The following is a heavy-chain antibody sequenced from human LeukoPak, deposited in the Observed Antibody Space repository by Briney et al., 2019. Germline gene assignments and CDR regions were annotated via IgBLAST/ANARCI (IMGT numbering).Heavy chain of an antibody. Sequence: GESLKTSCKGSGYSFTSYWIGWVRQMPGKGLEWMGIIYPVDSDTRYSPSSQGQVTISPDKSISTAYLQWCSLKASDTAMYYCARLRGLQSRRNNWFDPWGQGTLVTVSS. D-gene: IGHD3-16*01. CDR1: GYSFTSYW. CDR2: IYPVDSDT. J-gene: IGHJ5*02. CDR3: ARLRGLQSRRNNWFDP. V-gene: IGHV5-51*01.